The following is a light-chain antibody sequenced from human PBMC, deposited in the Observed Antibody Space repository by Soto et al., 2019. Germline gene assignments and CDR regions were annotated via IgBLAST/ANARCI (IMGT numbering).Light chain of an antibody. Sequence: QSVLTQSSSASASLGSSVKLTCTLSSGHSSYIIAWHQQQPGKAPRYLMKLEGSGSYNKGSGVRDRFSGSSSGADRYLTISNLQVEEEADYYCETWDSNTRVFGGGTKLTVL. CDR1: SGHSSYI. CDR3: ETWDSNTRV. J-gene: IGLJ3*02. CDR2: LEGSGSY. V-gene: IGLV4-60*02.